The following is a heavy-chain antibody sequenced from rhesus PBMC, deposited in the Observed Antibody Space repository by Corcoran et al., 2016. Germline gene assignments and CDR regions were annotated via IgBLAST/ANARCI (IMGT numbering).Heavy chain of an antibody. D-gene: IGHD6-31*01. Sequence: DVQLVESGGGLVKPGGSLRLSCVASGFTFSSYEMHWVRQAPGKGLEWVSVISESGGTIYYADSVKGRCTISRDNAKNSLFLQMNSLRAEDTAVYYCTRALPYSSGWYDFDYWGQGVLVTVSS. CDR2: ISESGGTI. J-gene: IGHJ4*01. CDR3: TRALPYSSGWYDFDY. V-gene: IGHV3-100*02. CDR1: GFTFSSYE.